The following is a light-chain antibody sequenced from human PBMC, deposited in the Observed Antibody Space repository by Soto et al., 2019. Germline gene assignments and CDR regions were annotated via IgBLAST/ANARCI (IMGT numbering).Light chain of an antibody. CDR1: QGISTY. J-gene: IGKJ1*01. V-gene: IGKV1-39*01. Sequence: DNQMTQAPSSLSASVGDRVTITCRASQGISTYLNWYQQKPGKAPKLLIYAASSLESGVPSRFSGSGSGTEFTLTISSLQPDDFATYYCQHYNSYSEAFGQGTKVDI. CDR3: QHYNSYSEA. CDR2: AAS.